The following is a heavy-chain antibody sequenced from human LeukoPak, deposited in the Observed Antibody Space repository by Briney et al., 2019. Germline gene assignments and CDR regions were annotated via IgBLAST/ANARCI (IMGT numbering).Heavy chain of an antibody. V-gene: IGHV4-4*02. CDR3: ARSYCSSTTCYAVGAFDI. Sequence: PSETLSLTCGVSGGSITSTNYWTWVRQPPGKGLEWIGEVNLQGSTNYNPSLMGRVAISVDMSENHISLQLTSVTAADTAVYYCARSYCSSTTCYAVGAFDIWGQGTMVTVSS. CDR1: GGSITSTNY. CDR2: VNLQGST. D-gene: IGHD2-2*01. J-gene: IGHJ3*02.